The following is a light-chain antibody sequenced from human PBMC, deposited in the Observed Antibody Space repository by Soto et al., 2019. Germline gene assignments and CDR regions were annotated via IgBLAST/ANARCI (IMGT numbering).Light chain of an antibody. CDR1: QDIRND. V-gene: IGKV1-6*01. CDR2: AAS. CDR3: LQDYDYPRT. Sequence: AIEMTQSPSSLSASVGDRVTITCRASQDIRNDLGWYQQKPGPAPKLLVYAASRLQSGVPSRFSGSGSGTDFILTITSLQPEDFAIYYCLQDYDYPRTFGQGTKVEIK. J-gene: IGKJ1*01.